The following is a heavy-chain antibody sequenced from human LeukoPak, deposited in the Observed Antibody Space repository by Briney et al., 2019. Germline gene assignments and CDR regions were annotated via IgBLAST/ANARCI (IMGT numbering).Heavy chain of an antibody. CDR2: LYFSGSA. V-gene: IGHV4-31*03. D-gene: IGHD3-3*01. CDR3: ARVGATRPDRYYFDY. J-gene: IGHJ4*02. CDR1: GVSISSGGYY. Sequence: SVTLSLTSTVSGVSISSGGYYWRWLGQHPGKGLEWSGYLYFSGSAYYSPSLKSRVTISVDRTKNQFSLRLSSVTAADTAVYYCARVGATRPDRYYFDYWGQGTLVTVSS.